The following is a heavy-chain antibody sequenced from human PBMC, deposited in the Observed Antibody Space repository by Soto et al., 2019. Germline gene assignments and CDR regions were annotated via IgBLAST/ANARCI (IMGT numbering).Heavy chain of an antibody. CDR2: IYSGGST. CDR1: GFTVSSNY. V-gene: IGHV3-66*01. D-gene: IGHD3-10*01. J-gene: IGHJ4*02. CDR3: ARVVVWFGELRHFDY. Sequence: GGSLRLSCAASGFTVSSNYMSWVRQAPGKGLEWVSVIYSGGSTYYADSVKGRFTISRDNSKNTLYLQMNSLRAEDTAVYYCARVVVWFGELRHFDYWGQGTLVTVSS.